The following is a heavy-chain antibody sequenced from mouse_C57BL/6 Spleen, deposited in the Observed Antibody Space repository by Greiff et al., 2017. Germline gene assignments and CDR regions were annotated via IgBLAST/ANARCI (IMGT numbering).Heavy chain of an antibody. D-gene: IGHD1-1*01. J-gene: IGHJ2*01. CDR1: GFTFSDYG. V-gene: IGHV5-17*01. Sequence: EVKLVESGGGLVKPGGSLKLSCAASGFTFSDYGMHWVRQAPEKGLEWVAYISSGSSTIYYADTVKGRFTSSRDNAKNTLFLQMTSLRSEDTAMYYCARPFITTVVGPFDYWGQGTTLTVSS. CDR2: ISSGSSTI. CDR3: ARPFITTVVGPFDY.